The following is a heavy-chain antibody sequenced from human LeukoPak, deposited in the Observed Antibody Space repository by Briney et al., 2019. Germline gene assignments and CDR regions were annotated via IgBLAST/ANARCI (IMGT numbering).Heavy chain of an antibody. CDR2: ISSYGSTI. Sequence: PGGSLRLSCAASGFTCSSYEMNWVRQAPGKGLEWVSYISSYGSTIFYADSVKGRFTVSRDNSKNTLSLQMDSLRAEDTAVYYCARDRATGELDYWGEGSLVTVSS. CDR3: ARDRATGELDY. J-gene: IGHJ4*02. V-gene: IGHV3-48*03. CDR1: GFTCSSYE. D-gene: IGHD5-12*01.